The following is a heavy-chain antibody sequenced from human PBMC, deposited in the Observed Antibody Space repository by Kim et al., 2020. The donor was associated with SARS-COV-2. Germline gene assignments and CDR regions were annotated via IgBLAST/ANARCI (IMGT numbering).Heavy chain of an antibody. V-gene: IGHV3-9*01. J-gene: IGHJ4*02. CDR2: I. CDR3: AKDSEMNSVYFFDY. Sequence: IAYGDSVKGRFTVSRDNARNSLYLQMNSLRAGDTALYYCAKDSEMNSVYFFDYWGRGTQVTVSS.